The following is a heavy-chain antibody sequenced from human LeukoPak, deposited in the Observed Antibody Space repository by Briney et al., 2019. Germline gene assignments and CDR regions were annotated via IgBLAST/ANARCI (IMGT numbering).Heavy chain of an antibody. CDR3: ARDEKYNWIDVPFDY. V-gene: IGHV1-18*01. J-gene: IGHJ4*02. D-gene: IGHD1-1*01. CDR1: GYTFTSYG. CDR2: ISAYTGNT. Sequence: GASVKVSCKASGYTFTSYGISWVRQAPGQGLQWMGWISAYTGNTNYAQKLQGRVTMTTDTSTSTAYMELRSLRSDDTAVYYCARDEKYNWIDVPFDYWGQGTLVTVSS.